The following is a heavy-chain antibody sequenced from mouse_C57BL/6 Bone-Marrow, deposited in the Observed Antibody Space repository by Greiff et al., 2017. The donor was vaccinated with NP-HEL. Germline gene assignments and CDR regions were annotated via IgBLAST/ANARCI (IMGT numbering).Heavy chain of an antibody. Sequence: VQLQQSGPELVKPGASVKISCKASGYSFTGYYMNWVKQSPEKSLEWIGEINPSTGGTTYNQKFKAKATLTVDKSSSTAYMQLKRLTSEDSAVYYCARKDITTVVAPRAMDYWGQGTSVTVSS. CDR3: ARKDITTVVAPRAMDY. D-gene: IGHD1-1*01. CDR1: GYSFTGYY. V-gene: IGHV1-42*01. J-gene: IGHJ4*01. CDR2: INPSTGGT.